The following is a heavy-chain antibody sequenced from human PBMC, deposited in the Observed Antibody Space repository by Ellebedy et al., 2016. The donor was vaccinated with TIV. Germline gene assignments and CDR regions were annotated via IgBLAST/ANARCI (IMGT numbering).Heavy chain of an antibody. CDR3: ARGEGWIDN. V-gene: IGHV3-7*04. CDR1: EFTFSGYW. CDR2: IKEDGSEK. D-gene: IGHD5-24*01. Sequence: GGSLRLSXAASEFTFSGYWISWVRQAPGKGLEWVANIKEDGSEKYYVDSVKGRFTISRDNAKNSLYLQMNSLRAEDTAVYFCARGEGWIDNWGQGTLVTVSS. J-gene: IGHJ4*02.